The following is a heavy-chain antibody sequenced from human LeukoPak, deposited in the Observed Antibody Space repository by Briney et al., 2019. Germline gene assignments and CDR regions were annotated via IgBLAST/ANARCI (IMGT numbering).Heavy chain of an antibody. J-gene: IGHJ4*02. CDR2: FCYSGSA. D-gene: IGHD6-13*01. V-gene: IGHV4-59*01. Sequence: SETLSLTCTVSGGSISGYCWSWIRQSPGSRLEWIGYFCYSGSANSSPNYNPSLKSRVTMSVDTSKNHFSLNLSSVIAADTAMYYCARGCSSNWYLDTWGQGTLVTVSS. CDR1: GGSISGYC. CDR3: ARGCSSNWYLDT.